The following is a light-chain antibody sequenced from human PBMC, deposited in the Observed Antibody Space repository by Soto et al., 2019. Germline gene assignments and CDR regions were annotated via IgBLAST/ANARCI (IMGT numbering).Light chain of an antibody. CDR2: AAS. CDR1: QSIDNY. J-gene: IGKJ1*01. CDR3: QQYTNTNNPWM. V-gene: IGKV1-39*01. Sequence: DIQMTQSPSSLSASVGDRVTITCRASQSIDNYLHWYQQKPGKAPQLLIYAASNLQSGVPARFSGSGSGTEFTLIISGLQPDDYATYYCQQYTNTNNPWMFGQGTKVDIK.